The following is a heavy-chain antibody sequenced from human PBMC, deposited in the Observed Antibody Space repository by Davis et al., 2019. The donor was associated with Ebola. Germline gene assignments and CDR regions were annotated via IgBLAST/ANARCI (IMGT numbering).Heavy chain of an antibody. CDR2: INPSGGST. V-gene: IGHV1-46*01. CDR3: ARLGYTYYYDSSGYHTQYYFDY. Sequence: ASVKVSCKASGYTFTSYYMHWVRQAPGQGLEWMGIINPSGGSTSYAQKFQGRVTITRDTSASTAYMELSSLRSEDTAVYYCARLGYTYYYDSSGYHTQYYFDYWGQGTLVTVSS. D-gene: IGHD3-22*01. CDR1: GYTFTSYY. J-gene: IGHJ4*02.